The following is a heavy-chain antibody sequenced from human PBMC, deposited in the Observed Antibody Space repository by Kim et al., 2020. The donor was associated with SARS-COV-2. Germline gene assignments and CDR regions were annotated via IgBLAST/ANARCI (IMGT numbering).Heavy chain of an antibody. CDR1: GFTFGDYA. CDR2: IRSKAYGGTT. J-gene: IGHJ4*02. Sequence: GGSLRLSCTASGFTFGDYAMSWVRQAPGKGLEWVGFIRSKAYGGTTEYAASVKGRFTISRDDSKSIAYLQMNSLKTEDTAVYYCTTGPLLWFGELLFIRRRIFDYWGQGTLVTVSS. CDR3: TTGPLLWFGELLFIRRRIFDY. D-gene: IGHD3-10*01. V-gene: IGHV3-49*04.